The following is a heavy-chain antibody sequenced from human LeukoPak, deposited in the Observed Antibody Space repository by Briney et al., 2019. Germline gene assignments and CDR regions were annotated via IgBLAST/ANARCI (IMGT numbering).Heavy chain of an antibody. CDR3: GRFGYVAGIDL. Sequence: GGSLRLSCAASGFPFNSYWMTWVRQPPGRGLEWVANIDPAGTDTYHADPVKGRFTISRDNAKNLVYLQMNTLRAEDTAVYSCGRFGYVAGIDLWGQGTLVTVSS. V-gene: IGHV3-7*01. CDR2: IDPAGTDT. CDR1: GFPFNSYW. J-gene: IGHJ4*02. D-gene: IGHD6-19*01.